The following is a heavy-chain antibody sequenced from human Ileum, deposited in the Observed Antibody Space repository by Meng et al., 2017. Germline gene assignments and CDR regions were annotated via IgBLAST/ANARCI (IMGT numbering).Heavy chain of an antibody. CDR2: IFQSGRT. CDR1: GTW. D-gene: IGHD3-22*01. V-gene: IGHV4-4*02. Sequence: QVSLTESGPGIVKPSGTLSLVGAVSGTWWSWVRQPPGKGLEWIGEIFQSGRTNYNPSLKSRVTISIDKSKSQISLQLSAVTAADTAVYSCATSNDRDVYYLGYWGQGTLVTVSS. CDR3: ATSNDRDVYYLGY. J-gene: IGHJ4*02.